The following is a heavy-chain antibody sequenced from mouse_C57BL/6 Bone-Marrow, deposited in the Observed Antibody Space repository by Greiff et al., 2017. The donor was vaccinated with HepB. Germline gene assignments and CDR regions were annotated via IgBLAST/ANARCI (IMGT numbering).Heavy chain of an antibody. D-gene: IGHD2-3*01. CDR2: INPNYGTT. CDR3: AREGGLLRRRFDY. Sequence: EVQLQQSGPELVKPGASVKISCKASGYSFTDYNTNWVKQSNGKSLEWIGVINPNYGTTSYNQKFKGKATLTVDQSSRTAYMQLNSLTSEDSAVYYCAREGGLLRRRFDYWGQGTTLTVSS. V-gene: IGHV1-39*01. CDR1: GYSFTDYN. J-gene: IGHJ2*01.